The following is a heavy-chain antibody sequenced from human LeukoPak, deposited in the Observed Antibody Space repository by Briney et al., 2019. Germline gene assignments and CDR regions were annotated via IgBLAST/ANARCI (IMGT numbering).Heavy chain of an antibody. CDR1: GYSISSGYY. V-gene: IGHV3-7*01. CDR2: IKQDGGEK. Sequence: ETLSLTCTVSGYSISSGYYWGWIRQPPGKGLEWVANIKQDGGEKYYVDSVTGRFTISRDNAENTVFLQMNSLRAEGSAVYYCARDLAAWDVWGKGTTVTVSS. CDR3: ARDLAAWDV. J-gene: IGHJ6*04.